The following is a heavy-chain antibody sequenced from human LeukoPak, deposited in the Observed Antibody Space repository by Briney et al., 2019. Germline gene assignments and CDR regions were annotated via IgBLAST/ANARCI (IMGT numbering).Heavy chain of an antibody. CDR1: GYTFTAYY. D-gene: IGHD6-13*01. V-gene: IGHV1-2*02. Sequence: ASVKVSCKASGYTFTAYYIHWVRQAPGLGLEWMGWINPNSGVTKSAQRFQGRVTMTSDTSITTVYMELSRLRSDDTAVYYCARETPPRRGAPAGVLFPDWGHGTLVTVSS. CDR3: ARETPPRRGAPAGVLFPD. J-gene: IGHJ4*01. CDR2: INPNSGVT.